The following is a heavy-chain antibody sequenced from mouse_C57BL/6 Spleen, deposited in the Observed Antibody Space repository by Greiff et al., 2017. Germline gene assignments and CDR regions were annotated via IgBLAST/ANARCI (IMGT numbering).Heavy chain of an antibody. CDR3: ARGWLLNYYAMDY. CDR1: GYAFSSSW. CDR2: IYPGDGDT. J-gene: IGHJ4*01. V-gene: IGHV1-82*01. Sequence: VQLQQSGPELVKPGASVKISCKASGYAFSSSWMNWVKQRPGKGLEWIGRIYPGDGDTNYNGKFKGKATLTADKSSSTAYMQLSSLTSEDSAVDVCARGWLLNYYAMDYWGQGTSVTVSS. D-gene: IGHD2-3*01.